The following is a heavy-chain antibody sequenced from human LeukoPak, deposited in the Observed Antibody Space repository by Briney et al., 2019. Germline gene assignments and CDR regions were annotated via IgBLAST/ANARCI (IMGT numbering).Heavy chain of an antibody. V-gene: IGHV3-20*04. Sequence: GGSLRLSCAASGFTFDDYGMSWVRQAPGKGLEWVSGINWNGGSTGYADSVKGRFTISRDNAKNSLYLQMNSLRAEDTALYYCAKDRLLGIAAAGPYWYFDLWGRGTLVTVSS. CDR1: GFTFDDYG. CDR2: INWNGGST. J-gene: IGHJ2*01. CDR3: AKDRLLGIAAAGPYWYFDL. D-gene: IGHD6-13*01.